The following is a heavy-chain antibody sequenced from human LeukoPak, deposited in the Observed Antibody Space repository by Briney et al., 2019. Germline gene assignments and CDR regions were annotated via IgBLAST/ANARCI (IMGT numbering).Heavy chain of an antibody. Sequence: GASVQVSCKASGYAFTSYDINWVRQATGQGLEWMGWMNPNNNNTGYAQKFQGRVTMNRKTSISTAYMELSSLRSEDTAVYYCARYPRSNYNFDYWGQGTLVTVSS. J-gene: IGHJ4*02. CDR3: ARYPRSNYNFDY. D-gene: IGHD5-24*01. CDR2: MNPNNNNT. CDR1: GYAFTSYD. V-gene: IGHV1-8*01.